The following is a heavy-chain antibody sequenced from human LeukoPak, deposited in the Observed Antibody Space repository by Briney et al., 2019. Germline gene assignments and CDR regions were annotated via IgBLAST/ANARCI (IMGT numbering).Heavy chain of an antibody. CDR3: ARDRRGSGWSN. Sequence: GRSLRLSCAASGFTFDDYAMHWVRQAPGKGLEWVSGISWNSGSIGYADSVKGRFTISRDNAKNSLYLQMNSLRAEDTALYYCARDRRGSGWSNWGQGTLVTVSS. J-gene: IGHJ4*02. V-gene: IGHV3-9*01. D-gene: IGHD6-19*01. CDR2: ISWNSGSI. CDR1: GFTFDDYA.